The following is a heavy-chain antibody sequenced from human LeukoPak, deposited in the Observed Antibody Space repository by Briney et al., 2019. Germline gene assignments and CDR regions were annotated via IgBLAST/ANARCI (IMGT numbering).Heavy chain of an antibody. J-gene: IGHJ4*02. CDR2: ISGSGGST. Sequence: GGSLGLSCAASGFTFSSYAMSWVRQAPGKGLEWVSAISGSGGSTYYADSVKGRFTISRDNSKNTLYLQMNSLRAEDTAVYYCAKDLERYCSSTSCHPFDYWGQGTLVTVSS. D-gene: IGHD2-2*01. CDR1: GFTFSSYA. V-gene: IGHV3-23*01. CDR3: AKDLERYCSSTSCHPFDY.